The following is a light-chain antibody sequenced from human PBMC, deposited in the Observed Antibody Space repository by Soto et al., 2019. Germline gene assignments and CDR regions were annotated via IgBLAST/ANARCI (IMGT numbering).Light chain of an antibody. CDR3: QQYNNWPFT. CDR2: GAS. J-gene: IGKJ3*01. V-gene: IGKV3-15*01. CDR1: QSVNSN. Sequence: EIMMTQSPVPLSVSPGERATLSCRASQSVNSNLAWYQQKPGQAPRLLIYGASTRATGIPASFIGNGSGTEFTLTASSLQPEDFAVYYCQQYNNWPFTFGPGTKVDIK.